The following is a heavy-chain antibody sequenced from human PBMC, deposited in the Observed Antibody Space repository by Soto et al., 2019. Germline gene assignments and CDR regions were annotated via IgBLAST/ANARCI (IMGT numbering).Heavy chain of an antibody. D-gene: IGHD6-6*01. V-gene: IGHV1-18*04. CDR3: ARDYQSSPSDDYYYGMDV. CDR1: GYTFTSYG. J-gene: IGHJ6*02. Sequence: ASVKVSCKASGYTFTSYGISWVRQAPGQGLEWMGWISAYNGNTNYAQKLQGRVTMTTDTSTSTAYMELRSLRSDDTAVYYCARDYQSSPSDDYYYGMDVWGQGTTVTVSS. CDR2: ISAYNGNT.